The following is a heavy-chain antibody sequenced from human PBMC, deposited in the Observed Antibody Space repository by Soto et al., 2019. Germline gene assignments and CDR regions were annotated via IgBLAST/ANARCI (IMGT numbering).Heavy chain of an antibody. V-gene: IGHV4-61*03. CDR3: ARVPVEMPTIGYYYPYGVDV. D-gene: IGHD1-1*01. Sequence: QVQLQESGRGLVKPSETLSLTCTVSGDSVTSGCCYWSWIRQPPGKVLEYMWYVLYSENTSYQLSLKGRVTISVDTSKNPSPQKLSSVTAADTVLYYCARVPVEMPTIGYYYPYGVDVWGQGPKVAVSS. CDR1: GDSVTSGCCY. CDR2: VLYSENT. J-gene: IGHJ6*02.